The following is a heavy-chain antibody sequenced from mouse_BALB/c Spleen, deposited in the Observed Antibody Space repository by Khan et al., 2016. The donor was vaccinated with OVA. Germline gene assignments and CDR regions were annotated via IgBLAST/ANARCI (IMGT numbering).Heavy chain of an antibody. Sequence: VQLQQSGPELVKPGTSVKVSCKASGYSFTDYNMFWVKQSHGKSLEWIGYIDPYNGGTGYNQRFKGKATLTVDKSSSTAFMHLNSLTSEDSAVYYWALIYYYGTGFDYWGQGTTLTVSS. D-gene: IGHD1-1*01. V-gene: IGHV1S135*01. J-gene: IGHJ2*01. CDR2: IDPYNGGT. CDR1: GYSFTDYN. CDR3: ALIYYYGTGFDY.